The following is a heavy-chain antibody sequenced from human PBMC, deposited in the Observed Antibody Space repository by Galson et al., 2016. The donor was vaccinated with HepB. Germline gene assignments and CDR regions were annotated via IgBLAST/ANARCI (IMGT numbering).Heavy chain of an antibody. CDR3: ARWTAYCPRPGCPRDHDYFDP. J-gene: IGHJ5*02. Sequence: SLRLSCAATGFLVSSSLMSWVRQTPGTGLEWVTVMYPRGDTHYSDSVRGRFTISRDSSRNSMSLQMTNLRVGDTAVYFCARWTAYCPRPGCPRDHDYFDPWGQGILVTVSS. CDR1: GFLVSSSL. V-gene: IGHV3-53*01. D-gene: IGHD4-11*01. CDR2: MYPRGDT.